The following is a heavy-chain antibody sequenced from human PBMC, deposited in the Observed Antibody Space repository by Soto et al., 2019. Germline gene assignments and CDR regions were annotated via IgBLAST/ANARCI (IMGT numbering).Heavy chain of an antibody. Sequence: GGSLRLSCAASGFTFSSNSMNWVRQAPGKGLEWVSNISSSRSYIYYADSVKGRFIISRDNAKNSLYLQMNSLRAEDTAVYYCARAGYISAKVRPYRLDPWGQGTLVTVSS. V-gene: IGHV3-21*01. J-gene: IGHJ5*02. CDR1: GFTFSSNS. CDR2: ISSSRSYI. CDR3: ARAGYISAKVRPYRLDP. D-gene: IGHD6-13*01.